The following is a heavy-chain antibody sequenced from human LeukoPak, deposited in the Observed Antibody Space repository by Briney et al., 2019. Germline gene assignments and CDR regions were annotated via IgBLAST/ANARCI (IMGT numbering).Heavy chain of an antibody. V-gene: IGHV1-46*01. D-gene: IGHD2-15*01. CDR3: ARDLSYCSGGSCLHYYYYYYMDV. Sequence: ASVKVSCKASGYTFTGYYMHWVRQAPGQGLEWMGIINPSGGSTSYAQKFQGRVTMTRDTSTSTVYMELSSLRSEDTAVYYCARDLSYCSGGSCLHYYYYYYMDVWGKGTTVTISS. CDR1: GYTFTGYY. J-gene: IGHJ6*03. CDR2: INPSGGST.